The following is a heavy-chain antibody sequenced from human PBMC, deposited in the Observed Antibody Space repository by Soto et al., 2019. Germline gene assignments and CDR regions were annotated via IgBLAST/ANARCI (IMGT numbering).Heavy chain of an antibody. CDR3: ARQGESSGSYYYGMDV. Sequence: QVQLVQSGAEVKKPGSSVKVSCKASRGTFSSYTISWVRQAPGQGLEWMGGIIPIFGTANYAQRFQGRVTITADESTSTAYMELSSLRSEDTAVYYCARQGESSGSYYYGMDVWGQGTTVIVSS. D-gene: IGHD3-22*01. V-gene: IGHV1-69*12. CDR2: IIPIFGTA. CDR1: RGTFSSYT. J-gene: IGHJ6*02.